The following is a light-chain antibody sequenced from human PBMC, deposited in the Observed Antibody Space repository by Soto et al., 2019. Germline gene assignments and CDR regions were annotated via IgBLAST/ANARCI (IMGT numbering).Light chain of an antibody. CDR1: QAIRSD. J-gene: IGKJ1*01. CDR2: APS. Sequence: AVQMTQPPSSLSASVGDRVTITCRASQAIRSDLGWYQMKPGKVPKLLIYAPSNLQSGVPSRFTGRGYGTYFTLTISSLQPEDFATYYCLQDYYYPRTFGQGTKVEI. CDR3: LQDYYYPRT. V-gene: IGKV1-6*01.